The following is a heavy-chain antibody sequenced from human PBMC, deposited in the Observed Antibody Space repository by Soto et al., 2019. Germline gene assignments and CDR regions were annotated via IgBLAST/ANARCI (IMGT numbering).Heavy chain of an antibody. D-gene: IGHD7-27*01. CDR2: ISATGTT. Sequence: QVQLQESGPGLVEPAETLSLTCTVSGDSMSSYSLSWIRQSAGKGLEWIGRISATGTTSYIPSLKSRITLSVDTSKNQFSLNLTFVTAADTAVYFCAREQSGASDFWGQGTVVTVS. V-gene: IGHV4-4*07. CDR3: AREQSGASDF. J-gene: IGHJ3*01. CDR1: GDSMSSYS.